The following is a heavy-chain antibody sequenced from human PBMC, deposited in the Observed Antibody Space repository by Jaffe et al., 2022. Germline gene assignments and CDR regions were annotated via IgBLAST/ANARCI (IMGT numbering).Heavy chain of an antibody. V-gene: IGHV3-23*01. Sequence: EVQLLESGGGLVQPGGSLRLSCAASGFTFSSYAMSWVRQAPGKGLEWVSAISGSGGSTYYADSVKGRFTISRDNSKNTLYLQMNSLRAEDTAVYYCAKDAYHDYGDYAIPYYFDYWGQGTLVTVSS. CDR1: GFTFSSYA. J-gene: IGHJ4*02. CDR3: AKDAYHDYGDYAIPYYFDY. D-gene: IGHD4-17*01. CDR2: ISGSGGST.